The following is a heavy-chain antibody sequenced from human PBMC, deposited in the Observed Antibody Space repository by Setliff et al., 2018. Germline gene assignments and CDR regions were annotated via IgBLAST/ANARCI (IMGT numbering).Heavy chain of an antibody. CDR1: GYSVSNFW. CDR3: AKDPRGDYNFWSGYFGPYFDY. Sequence: GESLKISCKGSGYSVSNFWIGWVRQMPGKGLEWMGIIYPGDSHTRYSPSFQGQVTMSADKSINTLYLQMNSLRAEDTAVYYCAKDPRGDYNFWSGYFGPYFDYWGQGTLVTVSS. D-gene: IGHD3-3*01. V-gene: IGHV5-51*01. CDR2: IYPGDSHT. J-gene: IGHJ4*02.